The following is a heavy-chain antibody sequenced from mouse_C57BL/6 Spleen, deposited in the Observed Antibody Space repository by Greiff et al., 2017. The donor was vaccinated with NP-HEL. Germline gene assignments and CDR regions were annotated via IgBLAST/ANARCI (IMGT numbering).Heavy chain of an antibody. CDR1: GFSLTSYG. CDR3: ARKTITTYYYAMDY. V-gene: IGHV2-2*01. Sequence: VKLQESGPGLVQPSQSLSITCTVSGFSLTSYGVHWVRQSPGKGLEWLGVIWSGGSTDYNAAFISRLSISKDNSKSQVFFKMNSLQADDTAIYYCARKTITTYYYAMDYWGQGTSVTVSS. D-gene: IGHD2-4*01. J-gene: IGHJ4*01. CDR2: IWSGGST.